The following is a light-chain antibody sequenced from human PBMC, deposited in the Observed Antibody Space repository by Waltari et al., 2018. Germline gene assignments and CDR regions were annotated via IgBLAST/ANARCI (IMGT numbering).Light chain of an antibody. V-gene: IGLV4-69*02. Sequence: QLVLTQSPSASASLGASVKLTCTLSSGHSTYSIAWHQQQPGKGPRYLMNLHSDGSHSKGDAIPVRFSGSSSGAERYLIISSLQSEDEADYYCQTWDTDIRVFGGGTKLTVV. J-gene: IGLJ3*02. CDR2: LHSDGSH. CDR3: QTWDTDIRV. CDR1: SGHSTYS.